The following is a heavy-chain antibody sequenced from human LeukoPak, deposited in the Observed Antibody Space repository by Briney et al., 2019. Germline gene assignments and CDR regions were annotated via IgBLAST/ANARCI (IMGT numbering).Heavy chain of an antibody. J-gene: IGHJ4*02. CDR1: GYTFTSYG. D-gene: IGHD3-10*01. Sequence: ASVKVSCKASGYTFTSYGISWVRQAPGQGLEWMGWISAYNGNTNYAQKLQGRVTMTEDTSTDTAYMELSSLRSEDTAVYYCATEGYYYGSGSYGPFDYWGQGTLVTVSS. V-gene: IGHV1-18*01. CDR2: ISAYNGNT. CDR3: ATEGYYYGSGSYGPFDY.